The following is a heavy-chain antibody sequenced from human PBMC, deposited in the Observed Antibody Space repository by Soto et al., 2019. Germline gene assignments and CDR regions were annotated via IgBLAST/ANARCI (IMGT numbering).Heavy chain of an antibody. CDR1: GGTFSSYA. CDR3: ARDRASGSAGTTLGYFDY. Sequence: QVQLVQSGAEVKKPGSSVKVSCKASGGTFSSYAISWVRQAPGQGLEWMGGIIPIFGTANYAQKFQGRVTIPADESTSTAYMELSRQRSEDTAVYYCARDRASGSAGTTLGYFDYWGQGTLVTVSS. D-gene: IGHD6-13*01. J-gene: IGHJ4*02. CDR2: IIPIFGTA. V-gene: IGHV1-69*12.